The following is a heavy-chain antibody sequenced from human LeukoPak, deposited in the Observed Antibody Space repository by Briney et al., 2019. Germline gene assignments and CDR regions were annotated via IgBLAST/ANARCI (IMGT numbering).Heavy chain of an antibody. J-gene: IGHJ4*02. CDR2: ISGSGSTI. V-gene: IGHV3-11*01. Sequence: TGGSLRLSCAASGFTFSDYYMGWIRQAPGKGLEWVSYISGSGSTIYYADSVKGRFSISRDNAKNSLYLQMNSLRAEDTAVYYCARYCSSTSCYTRGDYWGQGTLVTVSS. D-gene: IGHD2-2*02. CDR3: ARYCSSTSCYTRGDY. CDR1: GFTFSDYY.